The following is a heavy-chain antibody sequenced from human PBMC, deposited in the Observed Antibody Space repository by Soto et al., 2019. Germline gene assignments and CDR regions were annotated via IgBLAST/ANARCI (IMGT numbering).Heavy chain of an antibody. D-gene: IGHD6-19*01. CDR3: AKVISSGWGVNWFDP. Sequence: GGSLRLSCAASGFTFSSYAMSWVRQAPGKGLEWVSAISGSGGSTYYADSVKGRFTISRDNSKNTLYLQMNSLRAEDTAVYYFAKVISSGWGVNWFDPWGQGTLVTVSS. CDR1: GFTFSSYA. V-gene: IGHV3-23*01. CDR2: ISGSGGST. J-gene: IGHJ5*02.